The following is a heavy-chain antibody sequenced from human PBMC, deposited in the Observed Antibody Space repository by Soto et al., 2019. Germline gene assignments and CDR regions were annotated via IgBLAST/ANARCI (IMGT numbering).Heavy chain of an antibody. Sequence: ASVKVSCKASGYTFTSYYTHWVRQAPGQGLEWMGIINPSGGSTSYAQKFQGRVTMTRDTSTSTVYMELSSLRSEDTAVYYCAVESRKDAFDIWGQGTMVTVSS. CDR1: GYTFTSYY. V-gene: IGHV1-46*01. D-gene: IGHD3-3*01. CDR3: AVESRKDAFDI. CDR2: INPSGGST. J-gene: IGHJ3*02.